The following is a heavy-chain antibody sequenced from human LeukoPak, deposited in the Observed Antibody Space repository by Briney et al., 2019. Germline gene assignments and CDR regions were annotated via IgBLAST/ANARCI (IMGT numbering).Heavy chain of an antibody. CDR3: ARHGGSGWYEGYYYYYYYMDV. J-gene: IGHJ6*03. D-gene: IGHD6-19*01. V-gene: IGHV4-39*01. Sequence: SSQTLSLTCTVSGGSISSGGYYWSWIRQPPGKGLEWIGEINHSGSTNYNPSLKSRVTISVDTSKNQFSLKLSSVTAADTAVYYCARHGGSGWYEGYYYYYYYMDVWGKGTTVTVSS. CDR1: GGSISSGGYY. CDR2: INHSGST.